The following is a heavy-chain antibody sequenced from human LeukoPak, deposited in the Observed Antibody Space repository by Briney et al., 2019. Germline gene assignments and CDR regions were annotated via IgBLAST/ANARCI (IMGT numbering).Heavy chain of an antibody. Sequence: GGSLRLSCAASEFSVGSNYMTWVRQAPGKGLEWVSAIGGSGGRTYYADSAKGRFTISRDNSKNTLYLEMSSLRAEDTAVYYCAKVRYCSGVNCYPDDNWGQGTLVTVSS. D-gene: IGHD2-15*01. CDR2: IGGSGGRT. V-gene: IGHV3-23*01. CDR1: EFSVGSNY. CDR3: AKVRYCSGVNCYPDDN. J-gene: IGHJ4*02.